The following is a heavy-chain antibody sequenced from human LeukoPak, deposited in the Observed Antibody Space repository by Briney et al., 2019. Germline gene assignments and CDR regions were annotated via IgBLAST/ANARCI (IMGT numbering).Heavy chain of an antibody. CDR2: IYDGGHT. V-gene: IGHV3-66*02. CDR3: TRARCDTCGYGS. CDR1: GFAVSNNY. Sequence: GGSLRLSCAASGFAVSNNYMSWVRQAPGKGLEWVAVIYDGGHTDYADSVKGRFTISRDSSKNTLYLQMNSLRPEDTAECYCTRARCDTCGYGSWGQGILVTVSS. J-gene: IGHJ5*02. D-gene: IGHD3-22*01.